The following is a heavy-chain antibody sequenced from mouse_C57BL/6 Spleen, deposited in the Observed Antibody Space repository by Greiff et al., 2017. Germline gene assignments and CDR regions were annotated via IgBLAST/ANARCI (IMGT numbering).Heavy chain of an antibody. CDR1: GYTFTSYW. CDR2: IYPGSGST. V-gene: IGHV1-55*01. J-gene: IGHJ2*01. D-gene: IGHD1-1*01. Sequence: VQLQQPGAELVKPGASVKMSCKASGYTFTSYWITWVKQRPGQGLEWIGDIYPGSGSTNYNEKFKSKATLTVDTSSSTAYMQLSSLTSEDSAVYYCAAITTVVAKGYYFDYWGQGTTLTVSS. CDR3: AAITTVVAKGYYFDY.